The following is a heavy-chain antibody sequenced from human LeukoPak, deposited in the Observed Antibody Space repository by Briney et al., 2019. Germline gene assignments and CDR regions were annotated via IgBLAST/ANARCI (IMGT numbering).Heavy chain of an antibody. J-gene: IGHJ6*02. Sequence: PGRSLRLSCAASGFTFSSYSMNWVRQAPGKGLEWVSYISSSSSTIYYADSVKGRFTISRDNAKNSLYLQMNSLRDEDTAVYYCASQDTALHYYYGMDVWGQGTTVTVSS. V-gene: IGHV3-48*02. D-gene: IGHD5-18*01. CDR3: ASQDTALHYYYGMDV. CDR2: ISSSSSTI. CDR1: GFTFSSYS.